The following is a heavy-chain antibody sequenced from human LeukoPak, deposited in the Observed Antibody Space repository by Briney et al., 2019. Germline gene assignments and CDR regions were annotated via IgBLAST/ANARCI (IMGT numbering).Heavy chain of an antibody. D-gene: IGHD4-17*01. CDR1: GFTFSSYA. CDR3: AKYRGYGDMYYFDY. CDR2: ISGSGGST. V-gene: IGHV3-23*01. J-gene: IGHJ4*02. Sequence: PGGSLRLSRAASGFTFSSYAMSWVRQAPGKGLEWVSAISGSGGSTYYADSVKGRSTISRDNSKNTLYLQMNSLRAEDTAVYYCAKYRGYGDMYYFDYWGQGTLVTVSS.